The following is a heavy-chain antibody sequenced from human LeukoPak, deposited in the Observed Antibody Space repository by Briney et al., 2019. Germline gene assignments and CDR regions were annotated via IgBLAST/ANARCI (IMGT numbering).Heavy chain of an antibody. D-gene: IGHD3-22*01. CDR2: ISSSSSTI. CDR1: GFTFSSYS. CDR3: ARDHHRRHYDSQARDTFDI. J-gene: IGHJ3*02. Sequence: GGSLRLSCAASGFTFSSYSMNWVRQAPGKGLEWVSYISSSSSTIYYADSVKGRFTISRDNAKNSLYPQMNSLRAEDTAVYYCARDHHRRHYDSQARDTFDIWGPGTLVTVSS. V-gene: IGHV3-48*01.